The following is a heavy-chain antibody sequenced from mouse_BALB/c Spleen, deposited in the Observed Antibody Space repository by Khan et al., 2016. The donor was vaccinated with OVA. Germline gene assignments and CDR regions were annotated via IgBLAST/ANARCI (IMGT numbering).Heavy chain of an antibody. J-gene: IGHJ4*01. CDR3: SRFYDGYYYTVDY. V-gene: IGHV2-9*02. Sequence: QVQLKESGPGLVAPSQSLSITCTVSGFSLTTYGVHWVRQPPGKGLEWLGVIWAGGDTNYNSALMSRLSITNDNSNSKVFLKSNRLQTEDTARYYCSRFYDGYYYTVDYWGQGTSVTVSS. CDR1: GFSLTTYG. D-gene: IGHD2-3*01. CDR2: IWAGGDT.